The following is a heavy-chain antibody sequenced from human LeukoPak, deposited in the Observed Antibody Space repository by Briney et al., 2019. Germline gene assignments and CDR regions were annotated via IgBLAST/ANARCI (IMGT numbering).Heavy chain of an antibody. V-gene: IGHV3-7*02. CDR2: IKPDGNEK. J-gene: IGHJ5*01. CDR1: GFTFTSYW. Sequence: GGSLRLSCAASGFTFTSYWMAWVRQAPGKGLEWVANIKPDGNEKYYLDSVKGRFTISRDNAKNSVYLQMNSLRAEDTAVYYCATIASVTFDFWGQGTLVTVSS. D-gene: IGHD4-17*01. CDR3: ATIASVTFDF.